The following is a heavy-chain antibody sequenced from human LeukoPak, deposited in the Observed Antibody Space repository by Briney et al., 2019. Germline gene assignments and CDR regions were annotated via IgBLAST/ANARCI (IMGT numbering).Heavy chain of an antibody. Sequence: ASVKVSCKASGYTFTSYYMHWVRQAPGQGLEWMGIINPSGGSTSYAQKFQGRVTMTRDTSTSTVYMELSRLRSDDTAVYYCARDGWDIVVVPAAILKPPGAYDSSDGAFDIWGQGTMVTVSS. CDR1: GYTFTSYY. J-gene: IGHJ3*02. CDR3: ARDGWDIVVVPAAILKPPGAYDSSDGAFDI. V-gene: IGHV1-46*01. CDR2: INPSGGST. D-gene: IGHD2-2*02.